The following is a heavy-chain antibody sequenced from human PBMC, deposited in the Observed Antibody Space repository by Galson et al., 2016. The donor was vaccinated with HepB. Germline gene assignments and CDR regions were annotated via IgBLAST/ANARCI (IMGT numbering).Heavy chain of an antibody. CDR1: GYSFTNYQ. CDR3: ARGVVCYGDRCTYTGMDV. CDR2: MNPNSGNT. J-gene: IGHJ6*02. V-gene: IGHV1-8*02. D-gene: IGHD2-21*02. Sequence: SVKVSCKGSGYSFTNYQINWVRQTTGQGPEWLGWMNPNSGNTLYAQKFWGRVTMTSDTSISTAYMELSSLTSEDTAIYYCARGVVCYGDRCTYTGMDVWGQGTTVTGSS.